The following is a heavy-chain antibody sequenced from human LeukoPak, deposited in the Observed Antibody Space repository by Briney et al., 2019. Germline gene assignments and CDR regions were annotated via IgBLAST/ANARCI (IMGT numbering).Heavy chain of an antibody. CDR1: GYTFTSYA. CDR3: ALSMVYAEGGDY. CDR2: IIPILGIA. D-gene: IGHD2-8*01. J-gene: IGHJ4*02. V-gene: IGHV1-69*04. Sequence: SVKVSCKASGYTFTSYAISWVRQAPGQGLEWMGRIIPILGIANYAQKFQGRVTITADKSTSTAYMELSSLRSEDTAVYCCALSMVYAEGGDYWGQRTLVTVSS.